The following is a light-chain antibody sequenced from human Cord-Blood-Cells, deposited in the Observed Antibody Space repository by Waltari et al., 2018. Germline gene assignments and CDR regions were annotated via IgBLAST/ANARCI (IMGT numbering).Light chain of an antibody. CDR3: QQYNNWPTLT. CDR1: QSVSSN. CDR2: GAS. J-gene: IGKJ4*01. Sequence: EIVMTQSPATLSVSPGERATLSCRASQSVSSNLAWYQQKPGQAPRLLIYGASTSATGIPARFSGSGSGTEFTLTISSLQSEDFAVYYCQQYNNWPTLTVGGGTKVEIK. V-gene: IGKV3-15*01.